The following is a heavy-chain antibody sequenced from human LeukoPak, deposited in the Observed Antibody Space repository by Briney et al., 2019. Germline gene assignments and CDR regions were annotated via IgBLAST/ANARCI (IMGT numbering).Heavy chain of an antibody. CDR1: GGSISSYY. Sequence: SETLSLTCTVSGGSISSYYWSWIRQPAGKGLEWIGRIYTSGSTNYNPSLKSRVTMSVDTSKNQFSLKLSSATAADTAVYYCAIPYYDSSGYYYGDAFDIWGQGTIVTVSS. D-gene: IGHD3-22*01. J-gene: IGHJ3*02. CDR2: IYTSGST. V-gene: IGHV4-4*07. CDR3: AIPYYDSSGYYYGDAFDI.